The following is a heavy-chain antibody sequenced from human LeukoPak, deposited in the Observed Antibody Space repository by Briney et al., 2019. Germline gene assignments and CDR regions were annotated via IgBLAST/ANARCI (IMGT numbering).Heavy chain of an antibody. D-gene: IGHD3-22*01. J-gene: IGHJ4*02. CDR2: IYASGKT. Sequence: SETLSLTYTVSGASISSGGYYWSWIRQPAGKGLEWIGRIYASGKTNYNPSLKSRVTISVDTSNNQFSLNLSSVTAADTAVYYCARACDISGYSRGFDYWGQGTLVTVSS. CDR1: GASISSGGYY. V-gene: IGHV4-61*02. CDR3: ARACDISGYSRGFDY.